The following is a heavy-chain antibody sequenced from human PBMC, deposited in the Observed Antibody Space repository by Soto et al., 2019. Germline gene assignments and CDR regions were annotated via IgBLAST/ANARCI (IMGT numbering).Heavy chain of an antibody. CDR1: GFSLSSPAVG. J-gene: IGHJ4*02. V-gene: IGHV2-5*02. CDR2: IYWDDDN. CDR3: AHGSGWLSDY. D-gene: IGHD6-19*01. Sequence: QITLKESGPTLVKPTQTLTLTCTFSGFSLSSPAVGVNWIRQPPGKALEWLALIYWDDDNQYSPSLRSRLTITKDTSKNQVVLTMTNVDTADTATYYCAHGSGWLSDYWGQGTLVTVSS.